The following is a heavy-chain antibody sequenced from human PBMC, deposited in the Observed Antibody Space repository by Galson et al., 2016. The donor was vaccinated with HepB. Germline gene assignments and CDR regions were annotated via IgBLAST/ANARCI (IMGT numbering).Heavy chain of an antibody. CDR1: GFTFSDNY. Sequence: SLRLSCAASGFTFSDNYMSWIRQAPRKGLEWLSYITSTGSYTNYAGSVKGRFTVSRDNAKNSLYLQMNSLRAEDTAVYYCATGPPSYYYDSSGYYSGWGQGTLVTVSS. CDR2: ITSTGSYT. V-gene: IGHV3-11*06. D-gene: IGHD3-22*01. CDR3: ATGPPSYYYDSSGYYSG. J-gene: IGHJ4*02.